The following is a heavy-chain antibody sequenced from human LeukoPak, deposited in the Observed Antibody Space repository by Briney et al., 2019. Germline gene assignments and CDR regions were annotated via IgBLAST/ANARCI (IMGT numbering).Heavy chain of an antibody. CDR2: IKQDGSEK. J-gene: IGHJ4*02. Sequence: GGSLRLSCAASGFTFSSYSMNWVRQAPGKGLGWVANIKQDGSEKYYVDSVKGRFTISRDNAKNSLYLQMNSLRAEDTAVYYCARDSPSSTSWGYWGQGTLVTVSS. CDR1: GFTFSSYS. D-gene: IGHD2-2*01. V-gene: IGHV3-7*01. CDR3: ARDSPSSTSWGY.